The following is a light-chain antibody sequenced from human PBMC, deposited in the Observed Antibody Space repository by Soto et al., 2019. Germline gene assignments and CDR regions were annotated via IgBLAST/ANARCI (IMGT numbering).Light chain of an antibody. V-gene: IGKV3-20*01. CDR2: GAS. Sequence: EIVLTQSPGTLSLSPGERGTLSCRASQSVSKNYLAWYQQKPGQAPRLLIYGASSRATGIPDRFSGSGSGTDFTLTISRLEPEDFAAYSCQQYASSPLTFGGGTKVEIK. CDR3: QQYASSPLT. CDR1: QSVSKNY. J-gene: IGKJ4*01.